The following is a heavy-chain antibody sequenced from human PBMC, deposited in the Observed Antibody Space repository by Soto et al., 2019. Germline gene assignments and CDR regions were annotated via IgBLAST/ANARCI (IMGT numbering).Heavy chain of an antibody. D-gene: IGHD6-6*01. V-gene: IGHV5-10-1*01. CDR2: IDPSDSYT. Sequence: GESLKISCKGSGYSFTSYWISWVRQMPGKGLEWMGRIDPSDSYTNYSPSFQGHVTISADKSISTAYLQWGSLKASDTAMYYCARQRASASSFDYWGQGTLVTVSS. CDR1: GYSFTSYW. CDR3: ARQRASASSFDY. J-gene: IGHJ4*02.